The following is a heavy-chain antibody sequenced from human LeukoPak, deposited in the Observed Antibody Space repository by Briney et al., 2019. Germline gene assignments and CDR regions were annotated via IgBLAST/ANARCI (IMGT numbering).Heavy chain of an antibody. V-gene: IGHV4-4*07. CDR3: AREGAAAGPRPFDY. D-gene: IGHD6-13*01. J-gene: IGHJ4*02. Sequence: SETLSLTCTVSGGSISSYYWSWIRQPAGEGLEWIGRIYTSGNTNYNPSLKSRVIMSVDTSRNQFSLNLSSVTAADTAVYYCAREGAAAGPRPFDYWGQGTLVTVSS. CDR2: IYTSGNT. CDR1: GGSISSYY.